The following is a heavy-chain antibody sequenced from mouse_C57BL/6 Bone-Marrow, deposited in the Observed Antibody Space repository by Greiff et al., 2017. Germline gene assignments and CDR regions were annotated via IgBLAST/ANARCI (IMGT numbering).Heavy chain of an antibody. D-gene: IGHD1-1*01. Sequence: QVQLQQSGAELVRPGTSVKVSCKASGYAFTNYLIEWVKQRPGQGLEWIGVINPGSGGTNYNEKFKGKATLTADKSSSTAYMQLSSLTSEDSAVYFCARKGVFYGSSSDYWGQGTTLTVSS. CDR2: INPGSGGT. CDR3: ARKGVFYGSSSDY. J-gene: IGHJ2*01. CDR1: GYAFTNYL. V-gene: IGHV1-54*01.